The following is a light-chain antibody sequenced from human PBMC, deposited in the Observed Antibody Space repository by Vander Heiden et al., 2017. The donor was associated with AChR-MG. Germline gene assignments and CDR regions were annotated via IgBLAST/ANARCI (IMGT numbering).Light chain of an antibody. CDR1: SSDVGGYNY. CDR2: EVS. V-gene: IGLV2-8*01. CDR3: SSYAGSNRV. Sequence: QSALTQPPSPSGSPGQSVTISCTGTSSDVGGYNYGSWYQQHPGKAPKLMIYEVSKRPSGVPDRFSGSKSGSTASLTVSGLQAEDEADYYCSSYAGSNRVFGGGTKLTVL. J-gene: IGLJ3*02.